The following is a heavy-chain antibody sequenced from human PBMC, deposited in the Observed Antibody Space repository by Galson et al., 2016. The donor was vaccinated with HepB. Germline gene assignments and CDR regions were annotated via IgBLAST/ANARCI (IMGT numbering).Heavy chain of an antibody. CDR1: GFTFSTYA. V-gene: IGHV3-30-3*01. D-gene: IGHD5-12*01. CDR2: ISYGGGSLK. J-gene: IGHJ6*02. Sequence: SLRLSCAASGFTFSTYAIHWVRQAPGKGLEWVIVISYGGGSLKYFADSVKGRFTISRDNSKTTVYLQMNSLRAEDTAVYYCAKALAGGGSDLGGVYGMDVWGQGTTVTVSS. CDR3: AKALAGGGSDLGGVYGMDV.